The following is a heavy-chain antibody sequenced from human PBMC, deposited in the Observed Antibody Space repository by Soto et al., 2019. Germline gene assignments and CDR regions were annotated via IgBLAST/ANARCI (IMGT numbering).Heavy chain of an antibody. CDR2: IIPIFGTA. D-gene: IGHD5-12*01. Sequence: QVQLVQSGAEMKKPGSSVKVSCKASGGTFSSYAISWVRQAPGQGLEWMGGIIPIFGTANYAQKFQGRVTITADESTSTAYMELRCLRSVDTAVHYCARAGLRYSGYDGSGWGQGTLVTVSS. V-gene: IGHV1-69*01. CDR3: ARAGLRYSGYDGSG. CDR1: GGTFSSYA. J-gene: IGHJ4*02.